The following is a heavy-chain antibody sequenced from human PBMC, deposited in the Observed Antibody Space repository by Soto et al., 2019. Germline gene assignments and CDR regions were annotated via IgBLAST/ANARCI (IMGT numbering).Heavy chain of an antibody. J-gene: IGHJ5*02. CDR3: ARPVTIFGVEKAWFGP. CDR2: IIPIFGTA. D-gene: IGHD3-3*01. CDR1: GGTFSSYA. Sequence: SVKVSCEASGGTFSSYAISWVRQAPVQGLEWMGGIIPIFGTANYAQKFQGRVTITADESTSTAYMELSSLRSEDTAVYYCARPVTIFGVEKAWFGPWGQGTLVTVSS. V-gene: IGHV1-69*01.